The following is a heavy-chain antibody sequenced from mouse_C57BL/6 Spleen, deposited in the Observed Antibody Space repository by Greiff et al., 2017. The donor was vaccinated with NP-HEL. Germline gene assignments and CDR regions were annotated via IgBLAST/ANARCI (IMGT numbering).Heavy chain of an antibody. CDR3: ARDILDY. V-gene: IGHV5-4*01. CDR2: ISDGGSYT. CDR1: GFTFSSYA. J-gene: IGHJ4*01. Sequence: EVQLVESGGGLVKPGGSLKLSCAASGFTFSSYAMSWVRQTPEKRLEWVATISDGGSYTYYPDNVKGRFTISRDNAKNNLYLQMSHLKSEDTAMYYCARDILDYWGQGTSVTVSS.